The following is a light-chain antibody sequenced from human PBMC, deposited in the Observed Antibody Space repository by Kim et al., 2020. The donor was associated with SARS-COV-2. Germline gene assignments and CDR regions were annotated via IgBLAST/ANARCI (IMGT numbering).Light chain of an antibody. CDR1: TEPFTSCHY. V-gene: IGLV7-46*01. Sequence: PGGTVKLTWYFNTEPFTSCHYPYCFQQKTGQAPRKLVYEGNKKHTLTPARFSGFLLGGKAALTLSGAQPEDEADYYCLLSYTGDWVFGGGTQLTVL. J-gene: IGLJ2*01. CDR3: LLSYTGDWV. CDR2: EGN.